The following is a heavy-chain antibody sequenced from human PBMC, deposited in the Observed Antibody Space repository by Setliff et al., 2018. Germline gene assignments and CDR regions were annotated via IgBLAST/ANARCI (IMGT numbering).Heavy chain of an antibody. Sequence: SVKVSCKVSGYTLTESSMHWVRQAPGKGLEWTGGFDPEDGETIYAQKFQGRVTMTEDTSTDTAYMELSCLRSEDTAVYYCARGGVSTSLTGGYWGQGTLVTVSS. V-gene: IGHV1-24*01. CDR2: FDPEDGET. CDR3: ARGGVSTSLTGGY. J-gene: IGHJ4*02. CDR1: GYTLTESS. D-gene: IGHD3-9*01.